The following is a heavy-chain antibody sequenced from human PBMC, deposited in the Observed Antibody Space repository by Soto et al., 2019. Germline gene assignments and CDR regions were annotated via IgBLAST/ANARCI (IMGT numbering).Heavy chain of an antibody. CDR1: GGSISGGGYY. D-gene: IGHD3-10*01. CDR2: IYYSGST. J-gene: IGHJ4*02. Sequence: SETLSLTCTVSGGSISGGGYYWSWIRQLPGKDLERIGYIYYSGSTSYNPSLKSRITMSVDTSKNQFSLKLTSVTAADTAVYYCARSLRMIRGVFDHWGQGAVVTVSS. V-gene: IGHV4-31*03. CDR3: ARSLRMIRGVFDH.